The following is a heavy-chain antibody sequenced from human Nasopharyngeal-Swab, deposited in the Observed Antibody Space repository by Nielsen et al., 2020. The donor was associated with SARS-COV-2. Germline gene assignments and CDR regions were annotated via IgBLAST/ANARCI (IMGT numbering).Heavy chain of an antibody. V-gene: IGHV3-74*01. D-gene: IGHD3-9*01. CDR2: INSDGSST. J-gene: IGHJ6*02. Sequence: GESLKISCAASGFSFSDYWMDWVRQAPGKGLVWVSHINSDGSSTSYADSVKGRFTISRDNAKNSLYLQMNSLRAEDTAVYYCARGCVLTGPSCYYYGMDVWGQGTTVTVSS. CDR3: ARGCVLTGPSCYYYGMDV. CDR1: GFSFSDYW.